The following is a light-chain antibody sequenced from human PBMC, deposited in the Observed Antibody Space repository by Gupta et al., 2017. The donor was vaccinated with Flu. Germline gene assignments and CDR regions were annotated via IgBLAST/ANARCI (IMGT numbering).Light chain of an antibody. Sequence: QSVLTPPPSPSGTPWQRVSISCSGSSSNIGSNYVYWYQQLPGTAPKLRSYRNNQRPSGVPDRFSGSKSGTSASLAISGLRSEDEADYYCAAWDDSLSGQVFGGGTKLTVL. J-gene: IGLJ3*02. CDR3: AAWDDSLSGQV. CDR2: RNN. CDR1: SSNIGSNY. V-gene: IGLV1-47*01.